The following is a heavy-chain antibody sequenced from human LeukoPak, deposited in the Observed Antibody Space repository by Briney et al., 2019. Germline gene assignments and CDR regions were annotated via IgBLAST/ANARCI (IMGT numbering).Heavy chain of an antibody. Sequence: ASVKVSCKASGYTFTGYYMHWVRQAPGQGLEWMGWINPNSGGTNYAQKFQGRVTMTRDTSISTAYMELSRLRSDDTAVYYCARVIRGAETPDVVVAATQESWWFDPWGQGTLVTVSS. V-gene: IGHV1-2*02. D-gene: IGHD2-15*01. CDR2: INPNSGGT. J-gene: IGHJ5*02. CDR3: ARVIRGAETPDVVVAATQESWWFDP. CDR1: GYTFTGYY.